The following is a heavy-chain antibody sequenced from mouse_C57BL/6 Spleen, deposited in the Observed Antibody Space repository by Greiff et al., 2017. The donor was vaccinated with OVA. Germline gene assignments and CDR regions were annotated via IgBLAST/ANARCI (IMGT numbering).Heavy chain of an antibody. CDR3: ALDSSGPYAMDY. CDR1: GYTFTSYT. Sequence: QVQLKESGAELARPGASVKMSCKASGYTFTSYTMHWVKQRPGQGLEWIGYINPSSGYTKYNQKFKDKATLTADKSSSTAYMQLSSLTSEDSAVYYCALDSSGPYAMDYWGQGTSVTVSS. J-gene: IGHJ4*01. D-gene: IGHD3-2*02. CDR2: INPSSGYT. V-gene: IGHV1-4*01.